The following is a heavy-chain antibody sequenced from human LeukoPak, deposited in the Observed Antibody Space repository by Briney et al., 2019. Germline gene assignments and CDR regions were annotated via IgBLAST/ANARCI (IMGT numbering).Heavy chain of an antibody. D-gene: IGHD6-6*01. CDR2: IYYSGST. Sequence: SETLSLTCTVSGGSISSSSYYWGWIRQPPGKGLEWIGSIYYSGSTYYNPSLKSRVTISVDTSKNQFSLKLSSVTAADTAVYYCASHEADRFPQFDYWGQGTLVTVSS. CDR3: ASHEADRFPQFDY. J-gene: IGHJ4*02. V-gene: IGHV4-39*01. CDR1: GGSISSSSYY.